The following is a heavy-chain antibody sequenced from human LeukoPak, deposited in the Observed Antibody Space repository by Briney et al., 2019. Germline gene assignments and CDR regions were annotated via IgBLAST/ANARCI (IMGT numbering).Heavy chain of an antibody. J-gene: IGHJ4*02. CDR2: ISYDGSNK. CDR1: GFTFSSYA. D-gene: IGHD3-22*01. V-gene: IGHV3-30*18. CDR3: AKDPDSSGPDY. Sequence: GGSLRLSCAASGFTFSSYAMHWVRQAPGKGLEWVAVISYDGSNKYYADSVKGRFTISRDNSKSTLYLQMNSLRAEDTAVYYCAKDPDSSGPDYWGQGTLVTVSS.